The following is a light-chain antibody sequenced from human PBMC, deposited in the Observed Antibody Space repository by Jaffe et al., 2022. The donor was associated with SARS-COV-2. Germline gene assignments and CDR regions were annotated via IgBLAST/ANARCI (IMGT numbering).Light chain of an antibody. CDR3: SSYTSISNPYVV. V-gene: IGLV2-14*01. Sequence: QSALTQPASVSGSPGQSITISCTGTSSDVGGYNYVSWYQQHPGKAPKLMIYEVSNRPSGVPDRFSGSKSGNTASLTISGLQAEDEADYYCSSYTSISNPYVVFGGGTKLTVL. CDR1: SSDVGGYNY. CDR2: EVS. J-gene: IGLJ2*01.